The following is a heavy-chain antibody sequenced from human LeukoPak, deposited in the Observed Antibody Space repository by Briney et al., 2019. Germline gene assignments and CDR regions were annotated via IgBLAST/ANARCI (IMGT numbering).Heavy chain of an antibody. CDR2: ISDSAGGG. Sequence: GGSLCLSCAASVFTFSSNGMTWVPQAPGTGREGFTTISDSAGGGQYADSVKGRFTISRDSSRSTLYLQMHSLRAEDTAVYYCAKDRPYSTSWDGCSTPWGQGTLVIVSS. CDR3: AKDRPYSTSWDGCSTP. CDR1: VFTFSSNG. D-gene: IGHD2-2*01. V-gene: IGHV3-23*01. J-gene: IGHJ5*02.